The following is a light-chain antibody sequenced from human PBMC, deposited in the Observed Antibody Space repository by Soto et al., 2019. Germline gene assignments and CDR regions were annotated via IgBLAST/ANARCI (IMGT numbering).Light chain of an antibody. V-gene: IGKV1-12*01. CDR3: QQADTFPFT. J-gene: IGKJ3*01. CDR1: QDISSL. CDR2: AAT. Sequence: IQMTQSPSSVSASVGDGVTITCRASQDISSLLAWYQHKPGKAPKLLIYAATTLQSGVPSRFSGSESGTEFTLTISSLQPDDFATYYCQQADTFPFTFGPGTKVDMK.